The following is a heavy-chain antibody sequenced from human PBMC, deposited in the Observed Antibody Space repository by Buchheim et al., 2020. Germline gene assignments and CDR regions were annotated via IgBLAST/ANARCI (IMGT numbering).Heavy chain of an antibody. Sequence: QLQLVESGGGLVKPGGSLRLSCAASGFTFSDYYISWIRQAPGKGLEWVSYISSSSSYTNYADSVKGRFTISRDNAKNSLYLQMNSLRAEDTAVYYCARDPYCSGGSCYREADYWGQGTL. CDR1: GFTFSDYY. CDR2: ISSSSSYT. D-gene: IGHD2-15*01. V-gene: IGHV3-11*06. J-gene: IGHJ4*02. CDR3: ARDPYCSGGSCYREADY.